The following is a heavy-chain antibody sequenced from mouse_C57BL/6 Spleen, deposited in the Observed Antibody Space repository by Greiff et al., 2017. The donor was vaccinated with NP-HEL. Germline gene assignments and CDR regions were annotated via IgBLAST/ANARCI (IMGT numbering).Heavy chain of an antibody. V-gene: IGHV5-17*01. D-gene: IGHD1-1*01. CDR1: GFTFSDYG. J-gene: IGHJ3*01. CDR3: ARPGYYYGSSEGLGFAY. Sequence: EVKVVESGGGLVKPGGSLKLSCAASGFTFSDYGMHWVRQAPEKGLEWVAYISSGSSTIYYADTVKGRFTISRDNAKNTLFLQMTSLRSEDTAMYYCARPGYYYGSSEGLGFAYWGQGTLVTVSA. CDR2: ISSGSSTI.